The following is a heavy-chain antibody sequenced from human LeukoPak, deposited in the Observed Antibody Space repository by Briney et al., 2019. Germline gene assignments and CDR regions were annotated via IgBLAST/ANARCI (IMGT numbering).Heavy chain of an antibody. Sequence: PGESLKISCKGSGYSFTSYWIGWVRQMPGKGLEWMGIISPGDSDTRYSPSFQGQVTISADKSISTAYLQWSSLKASDTAMYYCARHHYDYVWGSYRHFDYWGQGTLVTVSS. CDR2: ISPGDSDT. CDR3: ARHHYDYVWGSYRHFDY. D-gene: IGHD3-16*02. J-gene: IGHJ4*02. V-gene: IGHV5-51*01. CDR1: GYSFTSYW.